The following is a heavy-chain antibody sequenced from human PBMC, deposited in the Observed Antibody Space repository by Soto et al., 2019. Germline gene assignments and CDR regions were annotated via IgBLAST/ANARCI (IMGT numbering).Heavy chain of an antibody. Sequence: QVQLQESGPGLVKPSQTLSLTCTVSGGSVSSGGYYWSWIRQHPGKGLEWIGYIYYSGSTYYNPSIKSRVTISLDTSKNQFSLKLISVTAADTAVYYCARVRSSTYYYYYYMDVWGKGTTVTVSS. CDR2: IYYSGST. J-gene: IGHJ6*03. CDR1: GGSVSSGGYY. V-gene: IGHV4-31*03. D-gene: IGHD2-2*01. CDR3: ARVRSSTYYYYYYMDV.